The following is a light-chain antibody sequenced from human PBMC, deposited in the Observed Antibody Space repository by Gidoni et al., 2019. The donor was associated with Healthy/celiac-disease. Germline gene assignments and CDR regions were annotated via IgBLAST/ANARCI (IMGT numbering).Light chain of an antibody. Sequence: QSALTQPASVSGSPGQSITISCTGTSSDVGSYNLVSWYQQHTGNACKLMIYEGSKRPSGVSNRFSGSKSGNTASLTISGLQAEDEADYYCCSYAGSSTWVFGGGTKLTVL. CDR2: EGS. V-gene: IGLV2-23*01. J-gene: IGLJ3*02. CDR1: SSDVGSYNL. CDR3: CSYAGSSTWV.